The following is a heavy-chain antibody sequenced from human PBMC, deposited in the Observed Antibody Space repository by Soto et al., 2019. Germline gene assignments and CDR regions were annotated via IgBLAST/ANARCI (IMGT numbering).Heavy chain of an antibody. Sequence: LRLSCAASGFTFSSYAMSWVRQAPGKGLEWVSAISGSGGSTYYADSVKGRFTISRDNSKNTLYLQMNSLRAEDTAVYYCAKRPYEFWGGYSGGYYCGYCGQGPLV. CDR3: AKRPYEFWGGYSGGYYCGY. V-gene: IGHV3-23*01. D-gene: IGHD3-3*01. CDR2: ISGSGGST. CDR1: GFTFSSYA. J-gene: IGHJ4*02.